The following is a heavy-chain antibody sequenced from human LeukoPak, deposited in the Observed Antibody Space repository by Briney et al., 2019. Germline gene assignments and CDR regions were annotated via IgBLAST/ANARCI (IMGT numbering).Heavy chain of an antibody. D-gene: IGHD2-2*03. CDR1: GYTFTSYG. V-gene: IGHV1-18*01. Sequence: ASVKVSCKASGYTFTSYGISWVRQAPGQGLEWMGWISAYNGNTNYAQKLQGRVTMTTDTSTSTAYMELRSLRSDDTAVYYCARDLDTVVVPAAAGGNWFDPWGQGTLVTVSS. CDR3: ARDLDTVVVPAAAGGNWFDP. CDR2: ISAYNGNT. J-gene: IGHJ5*02.